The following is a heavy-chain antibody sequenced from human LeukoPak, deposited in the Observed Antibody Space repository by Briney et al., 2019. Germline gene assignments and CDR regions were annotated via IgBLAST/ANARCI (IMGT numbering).Heavy chain of an antibody. CDR2: IKQDGSEK. D-gene: IGHD6-6*01. Sequence: GGSLRLSCAASGFSFSSYWMTWVRQAPGKGLEWVANIKQDGSEKNYVDSVKGRFTISRDNAKRSLYLQMSSLRTEDTAVYYCAKDSSSWIYWGQVTLVTVSS. J-gene: IGHJ4*02. V-gene: IGHV3-7*03. CDR1: GFSFSSYW. CDR3: AKDSSSWIY.